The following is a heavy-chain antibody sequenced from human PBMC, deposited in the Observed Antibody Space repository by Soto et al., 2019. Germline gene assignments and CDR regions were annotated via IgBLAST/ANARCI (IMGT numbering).Heavy chain of an antibody. V-gene: IGHV3-7*03. CDR1: GFTFSSYW. CDR3: ARDPPPYSNYAYN. D-gene: IGHD4-4*01. CDR2: IKQDGSEK. J-gene: IGHJ4*02. Sequence: GGSLRLSCAASGFTFSSYWMSWVRQAPGKGLEWVANIKQDGSEKYYVDSVKGRFTISRDNAKNSLYLQMNSLRAEDTAVYYCARDPPPYSNYAYNWSQGTLVTVSS.